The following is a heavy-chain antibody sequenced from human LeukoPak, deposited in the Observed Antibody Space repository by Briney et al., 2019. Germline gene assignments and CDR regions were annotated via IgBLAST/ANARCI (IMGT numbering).Heavy chain of an antibody. D-gene: IGHD5-12*01. V-gene: IGHV1-69*13. CDR1: GGTFSSYA. CDR3: AGGPYSGYDPGVYYYGMDV. J-gene: IGHJ6*02. Sequence: ASVKVSCKASGGTFSSYAISWVRQAPGQGLEWMGGIIPIFGTANYAQKFQGRVTITADESTSTAYMELSSLRSEDTAVYYCAGGPYSGYDPGVYYYGMDVWGQGTTVTVSS. CDR2: IIPIFGTA.